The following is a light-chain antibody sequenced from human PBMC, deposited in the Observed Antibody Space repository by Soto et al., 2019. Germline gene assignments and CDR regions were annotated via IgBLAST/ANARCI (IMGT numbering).Light chain of an antibody. J-gene: IGKJ1*01. V-gene: IGKV3-15*01. CDR1: QSVSSN. Sequence: EIVMTQSPATLSVSPVERVTLSCRASQSVSSNLAWYQQKPGQAPSLLIYGAFTRATGIPARFSGTGSGTEFTLTISSLQSEDFALYYCQQYNDWPLTFGQGTKVDIK. CDR3: QQYNDWPLT. CDR2: GAF.